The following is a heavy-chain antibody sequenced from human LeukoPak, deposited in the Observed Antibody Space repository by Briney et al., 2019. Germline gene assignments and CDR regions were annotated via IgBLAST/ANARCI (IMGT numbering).Heavy chain of an antibody. J-gene: IGHJ4*02. V-gene: IGHV3-23*01. Sequence: GGSLRLSCAASRFTFSRYAMNWVRQAPGKGLEWVSAISGSGGSTYYADSVKGRFTISRDNSKNTLYLQMNSLRVEDTAAYYCAKNPQYYYDSSGFFEYWGQGTLVTVSS. CDR2: ISGSGGST. CDR3: AKNPQYYYDSSGFFEY. D-gene: IGHD3-22*01. CDR1: RFTFSRYA.